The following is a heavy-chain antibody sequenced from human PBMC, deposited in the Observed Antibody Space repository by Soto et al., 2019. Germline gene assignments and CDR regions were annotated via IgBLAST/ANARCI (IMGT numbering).Heavy chain of an antibody. CDR1: GYTFTGYY. CDR2: INPNSGGT. CDR3: ARGPRIVLMVYAIFHY. J-gene: IGHJ4*02. D-gene: IGHD2-8*01. V-gene: IGHV1-2*02. Sequence: ASVKVSCKASGYTFTGYYMHRVRQALGQGLEWMGWINPNSGGTNYAQKFQGRVTMTRDTSISTAYMELSRLRSDDTAVYYCARGPRIVLMVYAIFHYWGQGTLVTVSS.